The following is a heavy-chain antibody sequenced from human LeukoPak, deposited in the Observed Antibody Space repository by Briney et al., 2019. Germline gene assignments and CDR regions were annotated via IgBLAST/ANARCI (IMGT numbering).Heavy chain of an antibody. Sequence: PRGSLRLSCAASGFTFSDYYMSWIRQAPGKGLEWVSYISSSGSTIYYTDSVKGRFTISRDNAKNSLYLQMNSLRAEDTAVYYCARGWVVGATRFDYWGQGTLVTVSS. V-gene: IGHV3-11*01. CDR2: ISSSGSTI. CDR1: GFTFSDYY. CDR3: ARGWVVGATRFDY. J-gene: IGHJ4*02. D-gene: IGHD1-26*01.